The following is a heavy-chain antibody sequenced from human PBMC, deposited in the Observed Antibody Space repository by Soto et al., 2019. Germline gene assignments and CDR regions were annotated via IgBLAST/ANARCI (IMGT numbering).Heavy chain of an antibody. D-gene: IGHD6-13*01. V-gene: IGHV4-59*01. CDR3: ARRSSSWTQFDY. CDR1: GGSISSYY. CDR2: IYYSGST. J-gene: IGHJ4*02. Sequence: SETLSRTWTVSGGSISSYYWSWSRQPPGKGLEWIGYIYYSGSTNYNPSLKSRVTISVDTSKNQFSLKLSSVTAADTAVYYCARRSSSWTQFDYWGQGTLVTVSS.